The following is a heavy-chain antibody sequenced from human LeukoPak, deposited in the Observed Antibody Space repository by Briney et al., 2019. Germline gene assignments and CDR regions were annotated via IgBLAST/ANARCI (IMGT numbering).Heavy chain of an antibody. CDR1: GFTFSSYW. J-gene: IGHJ4*02. D-gene: IGHD3-3*01. V-gene: IGHV3-74*01. CDR2: INSDGSST. Sequence: PGGSLRLSCAASGFTFSSYWMHWVRHAPGKGLVWVSRINSDGSSTSYADSVKGRFTISRDNAKNTLYLQMNSLRAEDTAVYYCARERDYDFWSGSGRYFDYWGQGTLVTVSS. CDR3: ARERDYDFWSGSGRYFDY.